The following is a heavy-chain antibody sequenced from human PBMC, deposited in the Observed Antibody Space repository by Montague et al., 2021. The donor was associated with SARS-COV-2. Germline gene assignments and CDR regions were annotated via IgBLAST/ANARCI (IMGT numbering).Heavy chain of an antibody. CDR1: GGSFCDYY. Sequence: SETLSLTCTVYGGSFCDYYWSWLRQSPGNGLEWIAAINHSGTANYNPSLKSRVSISVDTSKNQFTLKLTSVTAADTAMYYCAKEREVVRAARTLVAFDLWGQGIMVTVSS. D-gene: IGHD2-2*01. J-gene: IGHJ3*01. V-gene: IGHV4-34*01. CDR3: AKEREVVRAARTLVAFDL. CDR2: INHSGTA.